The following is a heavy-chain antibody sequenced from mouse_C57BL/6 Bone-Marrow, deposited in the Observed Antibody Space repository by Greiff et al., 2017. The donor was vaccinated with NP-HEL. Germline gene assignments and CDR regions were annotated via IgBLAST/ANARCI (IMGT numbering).Heavy chain of an antibody. V-gene: IGHV5-6*01. CDR2: ISSGGSYT. CDR1: GFTFSSYG. CDR3: ARRLGAWFAY. D-gene: IGHD4-1*01. Sequence: EVQLVESGGDLVKPGGSLKLSCAASGFTFSSYGMSWVRQTPDKRLEWVATISSGGSYTYYPDSVKGRVTISRDNAKNTLYLQMSSLKSEDTAMYYCARRLGAWFAYWGQGTLVTVSA. J-gene: IGHJ3*01.